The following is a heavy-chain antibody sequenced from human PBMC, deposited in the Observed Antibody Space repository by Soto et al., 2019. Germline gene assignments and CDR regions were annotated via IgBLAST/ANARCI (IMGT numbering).Heavy chain of an antibody. CDR1: GITFSSHA. J-gene: IGHJ4*02. Sequence: EVQLLQSGGGLVQSGGSLRLSCVASGITFSSHAMTWVRQAPGKGLVWVSAISDSGISTFYEDSVKGRFTITRDNSKNTLYYKMNTLRAEDTAVYYCAKVPRNDFSTVYYFDFRGQGTLVTVSS. V-gene: IGHV3-23*01. CDR3: AKVPRNDFSTVYYFDF. CDR2: ISDSGIST. D-gene: IGHD1-26*01.